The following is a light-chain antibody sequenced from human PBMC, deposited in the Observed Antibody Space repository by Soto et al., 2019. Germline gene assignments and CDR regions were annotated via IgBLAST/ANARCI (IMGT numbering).Light chain of an antibody. CDR1: SSDVGGYNY. J-gene: IGLJ1*01. V-gene: IGLV2-14*01. CDR2: EVS. Sequence: QSVLTQPASVSGSPGQSITISCTGTSSDVGGYNYVSWYQQHPGKAPKLMIYEVSNRPSGVSNRFSGSKSGNTASLTISGLQAEDEADYYCSSYTSSSTHYVFGTGIKVTVL. CDR3: SSYTSSSTHYV.